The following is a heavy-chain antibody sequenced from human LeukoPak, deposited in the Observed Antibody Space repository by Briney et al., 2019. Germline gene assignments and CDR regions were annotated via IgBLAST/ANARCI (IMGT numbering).Heavy chain of an antibody. CDR3: ARDRRWGVTTLNFDY. Sequence: ASVTVSCTASGGTFSSYAISWVRQAPGQGLEWMGRIIPILGIANYAQKFQGRVTITADKSTSTAYMELSSLRSEDTAVYYCARDRRWGVTTLNFDYWGQGTLVTVSS. CDR2: IIPILGIA. D-gene: IGHD4-17*01. V-gene: IGHV1-69*04. J-gene: IGHJ4*02. CDR1: GGTFSSYA.